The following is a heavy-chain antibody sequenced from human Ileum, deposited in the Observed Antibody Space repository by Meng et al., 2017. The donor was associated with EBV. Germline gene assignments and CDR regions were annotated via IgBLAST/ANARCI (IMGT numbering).Heavy chain of an antibody. CDR3: AKDGGSYSPFYFDC. CDR2: ITGSGGNT. CDR1: GFTFSSYA. V-gene: IGHV3-23*01. D-gene: IGHD1-26*01. Sequence: LEVGGGWVQPGESLGLSWAASGFTFSSYAMNWVRQAPGKGLEWVSGITGSGGNTFYADSVRGRFTISRDNSKNSLFLQMNSLRVEDTAVYYCAKDGGSYSPFYFDCWGQGTLVTVSS. J-gene: IGHJ4*02.